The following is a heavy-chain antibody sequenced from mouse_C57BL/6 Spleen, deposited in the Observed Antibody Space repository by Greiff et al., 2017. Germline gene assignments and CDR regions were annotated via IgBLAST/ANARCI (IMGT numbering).Heavy chain of an antibody. Sequence: VQLQQPGAELVMPGASVKLSCKASGYTFTSYWMHWVKQRPGQGLEWIGEIDPSDSYTNYNQKFKGKSTLTVDKSSSTAYMQLSSLTSEDSAVYYCARTSGSSSAWFAYWGQGTLVTVSA. CDR1: GYTFTSYW. CDR3: ARTSGSSSAWFAY. D-gene: IGHD1-1*01. J-gene: IGHJ3*01. V-gene: IGHV1-69*01. CDR2: IDPSDSYT.